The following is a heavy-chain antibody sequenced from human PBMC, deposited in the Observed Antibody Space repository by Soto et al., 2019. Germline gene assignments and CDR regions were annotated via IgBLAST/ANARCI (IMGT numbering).Heavy chain of an antibody. Sequence: QVTLKESGPVLVKPTETLTLTCTVSGFSLSNARMGVSWIRQPPGKALEWLAHIFSNDEKSYSTSLKSRLTNSKDTYKSQVVLTMTNLDSVDTATYSCSRSIMITFGGAARRGYYFDYWGQGTLVTVSS. D-gene: IGHD3-16*01. V-gene: IGHV2-26*01. CDR1: GFSLSNARMG. CDR2: IFSNDEK. J-gene: IGHJ4*02. CDR3: SRSIMITFGGAARRGYYFDY.